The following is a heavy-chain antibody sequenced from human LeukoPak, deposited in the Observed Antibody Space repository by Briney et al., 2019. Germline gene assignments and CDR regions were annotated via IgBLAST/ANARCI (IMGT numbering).Heavy chain of an antibody. J-gene: IGHJ5*02. CDR1: GYTFTSYY. Sequence: ASVKVSCKASGYTFTSYYMHWVRRAPGQGLEWMGIINPSGGSTSYAQKFQGRVTMTRDMSTSTVYMELSSLRSEDTAVYYCARGTIRPEYSNYNNWFDPWGQGTLVTVSS. D-gene: IGHD4-11*01. V-gene: IGHV1-46*01. CDR3: ARGTIRPEYSNYNNWFDP. CDR2: INPSGGST.